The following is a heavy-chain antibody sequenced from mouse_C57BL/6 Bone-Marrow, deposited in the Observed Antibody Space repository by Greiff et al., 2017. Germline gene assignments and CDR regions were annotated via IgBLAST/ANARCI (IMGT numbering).Heavy chain of an antibody. Sequence: QVQLQQPGAELVKPGASVKISCKASGYAFSSYWMNWVKQRPGKGLEWIGQLYPGDGDTNYNGKFKGKATLTADKSSSTAYMQLSSLTSEDSAVYFCARGSSYGWFAYWGQGTLVTVSA. J-gene: IGHJ3*01. D-gene: IGHD1-1*01. CDR2: LYPGDGDT. V-gene: IGHV1-80*01. CDR1: GYAFSSYW. CDR3: ARGSSYGWFAY.